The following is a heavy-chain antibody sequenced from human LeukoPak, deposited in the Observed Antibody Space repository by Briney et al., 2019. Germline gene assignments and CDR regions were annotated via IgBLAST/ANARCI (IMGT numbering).Heavy chain of an antibody. D-gene: IGHD5-12*01. CDR2: ISWNSGSI. Sequence: PGGSLRLSCAASGFTFDDYAMHWVRQAPEKGLEWVSGISWNSGSIGYADSVKGRFTISRDNAKNSLYLQMNSLRAEDTALYYCAKDEGDSGYDLGYWGQGTLVTVSS. J-gene: IGHJ4*02. CDR1: GFTFDDYA. CDR3: AKDEGDSGYDLGY. V-gene: IGHV3-9*01.